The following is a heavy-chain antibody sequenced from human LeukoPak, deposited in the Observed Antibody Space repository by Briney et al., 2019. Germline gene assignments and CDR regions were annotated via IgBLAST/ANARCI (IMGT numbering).Heavy chain of an antibody. CDR3: ARGPLRKQLPQGYYFDY. J-gene: IGHJ4*02. V-gene: IGHV1-2*04. CDR2: INPNSGGT. CDR1: GYTFTSYD. Sequence: GASVKVSCKASGYTFTSYDINWVRQAPGQGLEWMGWINPNSGGTNYAQKFQGWVTMTRDTSISTAYMELSRLRSDDTAVYYCARGPLRKQLPQGYYFDYWGQGTLVTVSS. D-gene: IGHD6-13*01.